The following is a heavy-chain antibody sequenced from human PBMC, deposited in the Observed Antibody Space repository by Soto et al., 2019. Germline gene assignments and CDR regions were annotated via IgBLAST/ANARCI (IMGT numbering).Heavy chain of an antibody. CDR3: ARESNVGATPSNGMDV. Sequence: EVQLVESGGGLVQPGGSLRLSCAASGFTFSSYEMNWVRQAPGKGLEWVSYISRGGGTIYYADSAKGRFTSSRDNAKNSLYLQMNSLRAEDTAVYYCARESNVGATPSNGMDVWGQGTTVAVAS. CDR1: GFTFSSYE. V-gene: IGHV3-48*03. CDR2: ISRGGGTI. D-gene: IGHD1-26*01. J-gene: IGHJ6*02.